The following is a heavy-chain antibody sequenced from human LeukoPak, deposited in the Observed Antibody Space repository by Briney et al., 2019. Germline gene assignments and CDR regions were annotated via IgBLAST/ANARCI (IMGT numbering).Heavy chain of an antibody. D-gene: IGHD1-26*01. J-gene: IGHJ4*02. CDR1: GGTFSSYA. CDR2: ISAYNGNT. CDR3: ARDKSGSSQRQNYFDY. Sequence: ASVKVSCKASGGTFSSYAISWVRQAPGQGLEWMGWISAYNGNTNYAQKLQGRVTMTTDKSTNTAYMELRSLRSDDTAVYYCARDKSGSSQRQNYFDYWGQGTLVTVSS. V-gene: IGHV1-18*01.